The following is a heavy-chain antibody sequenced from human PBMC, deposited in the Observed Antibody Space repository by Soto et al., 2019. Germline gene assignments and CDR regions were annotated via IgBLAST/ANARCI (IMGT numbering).Heavy chain of an antibody. J-gene: IGHJ6*02. CDR1: GYTFTSYY. CDR2: INPSGGST. CDR3: ARDPPNCSSTIRYAFHGMDV. D-gene: IGHD2-2*01. V-gene: IGHV1-46*01. Sequence: ASVKVSCKASGYTFTSYYMHWVRQAPGQGLEWMGIINPSGGSTSYAQKFQGRVTMTRDTSTSTVYMELSSLRSEDTAVYYCARDPPNCSSTIRYAFHGMDVWGQGTTVTVSS.